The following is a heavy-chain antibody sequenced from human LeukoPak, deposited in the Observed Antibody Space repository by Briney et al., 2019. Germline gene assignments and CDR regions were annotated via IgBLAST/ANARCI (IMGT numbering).Heavy chain of an antibody. CDR2: INHSGST. CDR3: ARSMAIAVAGYNWFDP. V-gene: IGHV4-39*02. D-gene: IGHD6-19*01. Sequence: SETLSLTCTVSGGSISSSSYYWGWIRQPPGKGLEWIGEINHSGSTNYNPSLKSRVTVSLDTSKNHFSLKLTSVTAADTAVYYCARSMAIAVAGYNWFDPWGQGTLVTVSS. CDR1: GGSISSSSYY. J-gene: IGHJ5*02.